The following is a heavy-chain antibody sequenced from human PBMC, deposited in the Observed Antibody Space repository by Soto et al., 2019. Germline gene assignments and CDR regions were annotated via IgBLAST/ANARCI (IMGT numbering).Heavy chain of an antibody. D-gene: IGHD2-21*01. CDR2: ISWKSGSI. J-gene: IGHJ1*01. CDR3: AKGAEADSIQTFFQH. Sequence: EVQLVESGGGLVQPGRSLRLSCAASGFAFDDHAMHWVRLAPGKGLEWVSGISWKSGSIGYADSVKGRFTISRDNAKNSLYLQMNSLRAEDTALYYCAKGAEADSIQTFFQHWGQGTLVTVSS. CDR1: GFAFDDHA. V-gene: IGHV3-9*01.